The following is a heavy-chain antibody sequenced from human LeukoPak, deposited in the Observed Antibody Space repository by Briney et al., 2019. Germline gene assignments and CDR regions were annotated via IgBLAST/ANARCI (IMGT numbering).Heavy chain of an antibody. J-gene: IGHJ4*02. CDR1: GYSISSGYY. D-gene: IGHD1-26*01. CDR3: ARRRVDSGNHHFDY. CDR2: IYNSGSA. Sequence: SETLSLTCAVSGYSISSGYYWGWIRQPPGKGLEWIGNIYNSGSADYNPSLKSRLTISVDTSKNQFSLKLSSVTAADTAVYYCARRRVDSGNHHFDYWGQGTLVTVSS. V-gene: IGHV4-38-2*01.